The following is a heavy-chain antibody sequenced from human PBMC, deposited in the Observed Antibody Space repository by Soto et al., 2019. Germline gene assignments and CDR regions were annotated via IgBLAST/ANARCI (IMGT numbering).Heavy chain of an antibody. D-gene: IGHD3-3*01. J-gene: IGHJ4*02. V-gene: IGHV3-21*01. CDR2: ISSSSSYI. Sequence: GGSLRLSCAASGFTFSSYSMNWVRQAPGKGLEWVSSISSSSSYIYYADSVKGRFAISRDNAKNSLYLQMNSLRAEDTAVYYCARDLKDDFWSGYYHDGFDYWGQGTLVTVSS. CDR3: ARDLKDDFWSGYYHDGFDY. CDR1: GFTFSSYS.